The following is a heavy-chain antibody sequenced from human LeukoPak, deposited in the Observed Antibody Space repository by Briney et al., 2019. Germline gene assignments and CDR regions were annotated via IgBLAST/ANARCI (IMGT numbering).Heavy chain of an antibody. CDR3: ARGAGLRWNYYYYYMDV. V-gene: IGHV4-34*01. D-gene: IGHD4-23*01. CDR2: INHSGST. Sequence: SETLSLTCTVSGGSISSYYWSWIRQPPGKGLEWIGEINHSGSTNYNPSLKSRVTISVDTSKNQFSLKLSSVTAADTAVYYCARGAGLRWNYYYYYMDVWGKGTTVTVSS. J-gene: IGHJ6*03. CDR1: GGSISSYY.